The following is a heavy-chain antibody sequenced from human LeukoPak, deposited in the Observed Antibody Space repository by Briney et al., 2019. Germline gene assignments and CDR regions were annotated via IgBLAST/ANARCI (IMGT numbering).Heavy chain of an antibody. J-gene: IGHJ3*02. CDR2: ISSSSSYI. Sequence: GGSLRLSCVASGFTFSNNWMAWVRQAPGKGPEWVSSISSSSSYIYYADSVKGRFTISRDNDKNSLYLQMNSLRAEDTAVYYCARGKIVVVPAASDAFDIWGQGTMVTVSS. CDR1: GFTFSNNW. V-gene: IGHV3-21*01. CDR3: ARGKIVVVPAASDAFDI. D-gene: IGHD2-2*01.